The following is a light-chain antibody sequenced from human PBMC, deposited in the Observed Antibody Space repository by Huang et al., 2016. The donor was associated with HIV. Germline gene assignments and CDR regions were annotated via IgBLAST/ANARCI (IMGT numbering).Light chain of an antibody. CDR1: QSVSTF. Sequence: DIVLTQSPATLSLSPGERATVSCRASQSVSTFLAWYQPKPGQPPRLLLVEASNRSSGVPARFSGTGSGTDFTLTISSLEPSDVAVYYCQQHSYWPITFGRGTRLEI. V-gene: IGKV3-11*01. J-gene: IGKJ5*01. CDR2: EAS. CDR3: QQHSYWPIT.